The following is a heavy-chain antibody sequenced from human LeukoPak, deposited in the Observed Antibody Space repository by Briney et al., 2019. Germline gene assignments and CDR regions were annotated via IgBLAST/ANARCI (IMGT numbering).Heavy chain of an antibody. V-gene: IGHV3-30*04. CDR2: ISHDGSNK. J-gene: IGHJ4*02. Sequence: PGRSLRLSCAASGFTFSSYAMHWVRQAPGKGLEWVAVISHDGSNKYYADSVKGRFTISRDNSKNTLYLQMNSLRAEDTAVYYCTRGMDIVIVPAATLDYWGQGTLVTVSS. CDR3: TRGMDIVIVPAATLDY. CDR1: GFTFSSYA. D-gene: IGHD2-2*03.